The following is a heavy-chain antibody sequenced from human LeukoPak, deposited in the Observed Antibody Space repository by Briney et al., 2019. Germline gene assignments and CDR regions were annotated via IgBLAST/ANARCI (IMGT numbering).Heavy chain of an antibody. Sequence: GGSLRLSCAASGFTVSSNYMSWVRQAPGKGLEWVSVIYSGGSTYYADSVKGRFTISRDNAKNSLYLQMNSLRAEDTAVYYCARSIAAAGTLSYYYYMDVWGKGTTVTVSS. CDR2: IYSGGST. J-gene: IGHJ6*03. CDR1: GFTVSSNY. V-gene: IGHV3-66*01. CDR3: ARSIAAAGTLSYYYYMDV. D-gene: IGHD6-13*01.